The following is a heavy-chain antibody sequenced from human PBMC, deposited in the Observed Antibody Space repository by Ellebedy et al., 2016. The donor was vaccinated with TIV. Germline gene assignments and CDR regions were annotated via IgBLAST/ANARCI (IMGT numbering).Heavy chain of an antibody. CDR2: ISHTGKTI. V-gene: IGHV3-11*01. CDR1: GFAFSDYY. D-gene: IGHD3-9*01. J-gene: IGHJ4*02. Sequence: PGGSLRLSCAGSGFAFSDYYINWIRQAPGKGLEWVSYISHTGKTIYYGDSVKGRFVLSRDNTKISVYLQMNNLRDNDTAVYYCARVGSKELVPFYFDLWGQGALVTVSS. CDR3: ARVGSKELVPFYFDL.